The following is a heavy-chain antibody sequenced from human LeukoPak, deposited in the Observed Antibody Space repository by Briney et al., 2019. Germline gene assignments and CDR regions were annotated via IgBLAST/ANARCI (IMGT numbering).Heavy chain of an antibody. V-gene: IGHV1-8*01. CDR1: GYTFTSYD. CDR3: ASGVIPDYYYYGMDV. Sequence: ASVKVSCKASGYTFTSYDINWVRQATGQGLEWMGWMNPNSGNTGYAQKFQGRVTMTRNTSISTAYMELSSLRSEDTAVYYCASGVIPDYYYYGMDVWGQGTTVTVSS. D-gene: IGHD3-16*02. J-gene: IGHJ6*02. CDR2: MNPNSGNT.